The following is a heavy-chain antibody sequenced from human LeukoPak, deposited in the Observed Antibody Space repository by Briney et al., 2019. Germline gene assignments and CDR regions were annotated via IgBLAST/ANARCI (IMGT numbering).Heavy chain of an antibody. CDR3: ARVRFTVAATGNWFDP. D-gene: IGHD6-19*01. CDR2: ISGNSRFI. J-gene: IGHJ5*02. V-gene: IGHV3-21*01. CDR1: EFTFSKFY. Sequence: GGSLRLSCTASEFTFSKFYMNWVRQAPGKGLEWVTSISGNSRFIYYADSVKGRFTISRDNAKNSLYLQMNSLRAEDTAVYYCARVRFTVAATGNWFDPWGQGTLVTVSS.